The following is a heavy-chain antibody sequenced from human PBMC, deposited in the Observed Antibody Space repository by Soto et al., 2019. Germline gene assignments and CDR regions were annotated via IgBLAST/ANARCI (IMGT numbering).Heavy chain of an antibody. Sequence: GGSLRLSCAASGFTFSNAWMNWVRQAPGKGLEWVGRIKSKTDGGTTDYAAPVKGRFTISRDDSKNTLYLQMNSLKTEDTAVYYCTTDRLLWFGELLYWSVFDNWGQGTLVTVSS. CDR2: IKSKTDGGTT. D-gene: IGHD3-10*01. CDR3: TTDRLLWFGELLYWSVFDN. J-gene: IGHJ4*02. CDR1: GFTFSNAW. V-gene: IGHV3-15*07.